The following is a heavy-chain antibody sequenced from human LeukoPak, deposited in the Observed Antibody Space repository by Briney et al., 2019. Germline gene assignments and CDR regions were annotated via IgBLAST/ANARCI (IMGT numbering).Heavy chain of an antibody. Sequence: GGSLRLSCAASGFTFSSYAMSWVRQAPGKGLEWVSAISGSGGSKYYADSVKGRFTISRDNSKNTLYLQMNSLRAEDTAVYYCAKGDYGDYGYFDYWGQGTLVTVSS. CDR2: ISGSGGSK. J-gene: IGHJ4*02. CDR1: GFTFSSYA. D-gene: IGHD4-17*01. CDR3: AKGDYGDYGYFDY. V-gene: IGHV3-23*01.